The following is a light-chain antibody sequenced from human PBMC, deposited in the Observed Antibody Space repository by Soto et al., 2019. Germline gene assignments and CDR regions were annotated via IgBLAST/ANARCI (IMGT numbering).Light chain of an antibody. V-gene: IGKV3-11*01. J-gene: IGKJ2*01. CDR1: QSVGVY. Sequence: DIVLTQSPATLSLSPGERATLSCRASQSVGVYLLWFQQKPGQAPRLLIYDASNRASGIPARFSGSGSETDFTLTITSLQAEDVAVYYCQQYRSAAPFTFGQGTKLEIK. CDR2: DAS. CDR3: QQYRSAAPFT.